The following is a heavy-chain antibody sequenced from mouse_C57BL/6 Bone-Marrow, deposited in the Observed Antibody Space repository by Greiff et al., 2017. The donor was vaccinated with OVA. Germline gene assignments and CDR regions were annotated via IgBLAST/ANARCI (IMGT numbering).Heavy chain of an antibody. CDR1: GYAFSSSW. CDR2: IYPGDGDT. Sequence: QVQLQQSGPELVKPGASVKISCKASGYAFSSSWMNWVKQRPGKGLEWIGRIYPGDGDTNYNGKFKGKATLTADQSSRTAYMQLSSLTSEDSAVYFCASDYYGSSWAMDYWGQGTSVTVSS. J-gene: IGHJ4*01. V-gene: IGHV1-82*01. CDR3: ASDYYGSSWAMDY. D-gene: IGHD1-1*01.